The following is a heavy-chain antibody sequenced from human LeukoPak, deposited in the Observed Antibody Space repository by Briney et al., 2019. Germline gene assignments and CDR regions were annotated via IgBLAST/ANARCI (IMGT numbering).Heavy chain of an antibody. CDR1: GGSIRNYY. D-gene: IGHD1-26*01. Sequence: SETLSLTCSVSGGSIRNYYWSWIRQPPGKGLEWIGYIDNSGNTQYNPALQSRVTISVDTSKNHVSQKLTSVTAADTAVYFCARVGGWEPKLHGVTFDYLGQGTLVTVSS. V-gene: IGHV4-59*01. J-gene: IGHJ4*02. CDR2: IDNSGNT. CDR3: ARVGGWEPKLHGVTFDY.